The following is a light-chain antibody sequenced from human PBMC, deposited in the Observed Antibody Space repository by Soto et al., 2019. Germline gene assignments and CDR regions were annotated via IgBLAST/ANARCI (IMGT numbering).Light chain of an antibody. J-gene: IGLJ2*01. V-gene: IGLV1-40*01. CDR1: SSNIGADYV. CDR2: GNT. Sequence: QPVLTQPPSVSGAPGQTVIISCTGSSSNIGADYVVQWYQLLPGTAPKLLIYGNTIRPSGVPDRFSGSKSGTSASLAITGLQADDEADYYCHSFDISLSVVFGGGTKLTVL. CDR3: HSFDISLSVV.